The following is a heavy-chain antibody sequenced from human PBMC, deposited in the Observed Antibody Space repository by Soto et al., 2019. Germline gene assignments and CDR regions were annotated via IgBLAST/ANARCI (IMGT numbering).Heavy chain of an antibody. J-gene: IGHJ4*02. CDR1: GFTFSSYA. V-gene: IGHV3-23*01. Sequence: PGGSLRLSCAASGFTFSSYAMSWVRQAPGKGLEWVSAISGSGGSTYYADSVKGRFTISRDNSKNTLYLQMNSLRAEDTAVYYCASSQWFGEFHFDYWGQGTLVTVSS. D-gene: IGHD3-10*01. CDR3: ASSQWFGEFHFDY. CDR2: ISGSGGST.